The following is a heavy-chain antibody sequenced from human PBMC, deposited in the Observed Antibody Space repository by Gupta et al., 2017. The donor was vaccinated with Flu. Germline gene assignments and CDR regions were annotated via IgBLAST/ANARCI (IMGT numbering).Heavy chain of an antibody. J-gene: IGHJ4*02. D-gene: IGHD6-13*01. CDR3: ATGIAAAGMGLSSLDD. CDR2: INPSGGST. V-gene: IGHV1-46*01. Sequence: GQCLEWMGRINPSGGSTSYAQKVPGRVTMTRDTSTSTVYMELSSLRSEDTGVYYCATGIAAAGMGLSSLDDWGQGTMVTVSS.